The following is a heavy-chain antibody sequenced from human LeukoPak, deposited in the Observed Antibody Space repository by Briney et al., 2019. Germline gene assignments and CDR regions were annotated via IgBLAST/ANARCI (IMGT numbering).Heavy chain of an antibody. CDR3: ARGTYYYYYYYMDV. CDR2: INPNSGGT. Sequence: ASVKVSCKASGYTFTGYYMHWVRQAPGQGPEWMGWINPNSGGTNYAQKFQGRVTMTRDTSISTAYMELSRLRSDDTAVYYCARGTYYYYYYYMDVWGKGTTVTVSS. V-gene: IGHV1-2*02. CDR1: GYTFTGYY. J-gene: IGHJ6*03.